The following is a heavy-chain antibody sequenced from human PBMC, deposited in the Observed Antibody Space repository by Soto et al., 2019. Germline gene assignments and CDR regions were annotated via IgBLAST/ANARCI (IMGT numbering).Heavy chain of an antibody. V-gene: IGHV1-3*01. CDR1: GYTFKNYA. D-gene: IGHD3-3*01. CDR2: SNEDSGNS. J-gene: IGHJ4*02. CDR3: LRDNRSISGVVTLDY. Sequence: QVQLVQSGAEVKRPGASVRVSCKASGYTFKNYAINWVRQAPGQRLEWMGWSNEDSGNSRYSQKFQGRVSITRDTSATTVYMDLSRLKSEDTATYYCLRDNRSISGVVTLDYWGQGTLVTVSS.